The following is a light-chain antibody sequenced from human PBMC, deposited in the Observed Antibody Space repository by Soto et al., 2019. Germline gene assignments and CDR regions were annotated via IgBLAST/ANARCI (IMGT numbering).Light chain of an antibody. V-gene: IGKV1-17*01. J-gene: IGKJ1*01. CDR1: QGIRSD. CDR3: LQHSSYPRT. Sequence: DIQMTQSPSSLAASVGDRVTITCRASQGIRSDLGWFQQKPGQAPKRLIYAATTLQSGVPSRFSGRGSGTEFTLTISRLQPEDFATYYCLQHSSYPRTFGRVTKVEMK. CDR2: AAT.